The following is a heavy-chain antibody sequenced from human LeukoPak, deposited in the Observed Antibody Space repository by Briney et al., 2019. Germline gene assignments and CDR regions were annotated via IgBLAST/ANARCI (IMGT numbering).Heavy chain of an antibody. Sequence: GGSLRLSCAAPDFTVSSNYMSWVRQAPGKGLAWVSFIYIGTTTYYAGSVKARFTISRDNSKNTRYFQMNSMRAEDTAVYYCAIREKYTSGWTRFDYWGQGTLVTVSS. CDR3: AIREKYTSGWTRFDY. V-gene: IGHV3-53*01. CDR1: DFTVSSNY. CDR2: IYIGTTT. J-gene: IGHJ4*02. D-gene: IGHD6-19*01.